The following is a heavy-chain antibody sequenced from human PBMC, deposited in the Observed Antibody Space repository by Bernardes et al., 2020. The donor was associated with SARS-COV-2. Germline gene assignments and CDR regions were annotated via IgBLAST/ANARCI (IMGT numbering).Heavy chain of an antibody. V-gene: IGHV3-33*03. Sequence: GGSLRLSCAVSGFAFGSYGMHWVRQAPGKGLEWVAVIWYDGREEYYADSVKGRFRISRDNSKNMLYLQMNDVRAEDAAIYYCVKDVTHELEASIPLYCFDHWGQGSLVTVSS. D-gene: IGHD1-7*01. J-gene: IGHJ4*02. CDR2: IWYDGREE. CDR3: VKDVTHELEASIPLYCFDH. CDR1: GFAFGSYG.